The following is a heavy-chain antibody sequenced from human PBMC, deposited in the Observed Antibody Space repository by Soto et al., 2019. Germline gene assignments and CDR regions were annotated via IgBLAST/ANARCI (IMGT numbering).Heavy chain of an antibody. V-gene: IGHV3-23*01. D-gene: IGHD4-17*01. CDR2: FSAGGGA. Sequence: EVQLLESGGGLIQPGGSLRLSCEASGFTFSSYALSWVRQAPGKGLEWVSTFSAGGGAYYTDAVKGGITIAKDTSKNTLIMQARSLRAEDTAVSYGAKESMPEHYGDTLYHDWGQGTLVTVSS. CDR1: GFTFSSYA. J-gene: IGHJ4*02. CDR3: AKESMPEHYGDTLYHD.